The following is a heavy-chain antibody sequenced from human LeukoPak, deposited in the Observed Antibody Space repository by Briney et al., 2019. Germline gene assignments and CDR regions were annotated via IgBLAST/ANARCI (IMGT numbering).Heavy chain of an antibody. CDR3: ARLLYSSGWQAEPLFDY. CDR2: INPNSGGT. Sequence: ASVKVSCKASGYTFTGYYMHWVRQAPGQGLEWMGWINPNSGGTNYAQKFQGRVTMTRDTSISTAYMELSRLRSDDTAVYYCARLLYSSGWQAEPLFDYWGQGTLVTVSS. CDR1: GYTFTGYY. J-gene: IGHJ4*02. V-gene: IGHV1-2*02. D-gene: IGHD6-19*01.